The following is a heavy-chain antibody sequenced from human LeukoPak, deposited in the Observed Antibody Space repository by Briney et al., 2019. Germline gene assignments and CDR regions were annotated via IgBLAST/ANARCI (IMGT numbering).Heavy chain of an antibody. CDR1: GYSFTSYW. D-gene: IGHD6-19*01. J-gene: IGHJ4*02. Sequence: HGESLKISCKGSGYSFTSYWISWVRQLPGKGLAWMGRIDPSDSYTNYSPSFQGHVTISADKSISTAYLQWSSLKASDTAMYYCARASYGSGPDDYWGQGTLVTVSS. CDR3: ARASYGSGPDDY. V-gene: IGHV5-10-1*01. CDR2: IDPSDSYT.